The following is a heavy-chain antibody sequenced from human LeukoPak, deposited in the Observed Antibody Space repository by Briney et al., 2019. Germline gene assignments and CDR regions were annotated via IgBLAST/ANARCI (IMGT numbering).Heavy chain of an antibody. D-gene: IGHD6-13*01. CDR2: IIPIFGTA. CDR3: ARVPSSSWYEIDY. V-gene: IGHV1-69*01. J-gene: IGHJ4*02. Sequence: SVKVSCKASGGTFSSYAISWVRQAPGQGLEWMGGIIPIFGTASYAQKFQGRVTITADESTSTAYMELSSLRSEDTAVYYCARVPSSSWYEIDYWGQGTLVTVSS. CDR1: GGTFSSYA.